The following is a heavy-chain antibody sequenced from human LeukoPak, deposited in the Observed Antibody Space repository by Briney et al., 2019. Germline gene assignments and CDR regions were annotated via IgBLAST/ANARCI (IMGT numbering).Heavy chain of an antibody. Sequence: PSETLSLTCTVSGGSISSYYWSWIRQPPGKGLEWIGYIYYSGSTNYNPSLKSRVTISVGTSKNQFSLKLSSVTAADTAVYYCARDSGTYYYDSSGYCNNWFDPWGQGTLVTVSS. D-gene: IGHD3-22*01. V-gene: IGHV4-59*01. CDR2: IYYSGST. CDR3: ARDSGTYYYDSSGYCNNWFDP. CDR1: GGSISSYY. J-gene: IGHJ5*02.